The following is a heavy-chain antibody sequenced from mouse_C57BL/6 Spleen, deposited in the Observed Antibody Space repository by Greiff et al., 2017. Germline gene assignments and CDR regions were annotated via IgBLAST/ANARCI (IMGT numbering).Heavy chain of an antibody. CDR2: IYPRSGNT. D-gene: IGHD1-1*01. CDR3: ARSDGSSSYWYVDV. Sequence: QVQLQQSGAELARPGASVKLSCKASGYTFTSYGISWVKQRTGQGLEWIGEIYPRSGNTYYNEKFKGKATLTADKSSSTAYMELRSLTSEDSAVYVCARSDGSSSYWYVDVWGTGTTVTVSS. J-gene: IGHJ1*03. V-gene: IGHV1-81*01. CDR1: GYTFTSYG.